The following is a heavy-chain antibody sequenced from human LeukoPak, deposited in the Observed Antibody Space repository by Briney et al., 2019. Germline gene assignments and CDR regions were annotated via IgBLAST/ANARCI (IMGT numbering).Heavy chain of an antibody. CDR1: GYSFISYW. Sequence: KHGESLKISCKASGYSFISYWIGWVRQMPGKGLEWMGIIYPGDSDTTYNPSFQGQVTISVDRSINTAYLQWSSLKASDTAMYYCARRRMSGYCSSGGPMDDYWGQGTLVTVSS. J-gene: IGHJ4*02. V-gene: IGHV5-51*01. D-gene: IGHD2-15*01. CDR2: IYPGDSDT. CDR3: ARRRMSGYCSSGGPMDDY.